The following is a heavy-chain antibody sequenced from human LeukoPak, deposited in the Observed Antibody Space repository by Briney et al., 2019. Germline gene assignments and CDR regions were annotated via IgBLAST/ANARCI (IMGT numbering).Heavy chain of an antibody. V-gene: IGHV5-51*01. D-gene: IGHD2-2*01. CDR3: ARHPPPAAYCSSTSCHNYYYYYGMDV. J-gene: IGHJ6*02. Sequence: GESLKISCKGSGYSFTSYWIGWVRQMPGKGLEWMGITYPGDSDTRYSPSFQGQVTISADKSISTAYLQWSSLKASDTAMYYCARHPPPAAYCSSTSCHNYYYYYGMDVWGQGTTVTVSS. CDR2: TYPGDSDT. CDR1: GYSFTSYW.